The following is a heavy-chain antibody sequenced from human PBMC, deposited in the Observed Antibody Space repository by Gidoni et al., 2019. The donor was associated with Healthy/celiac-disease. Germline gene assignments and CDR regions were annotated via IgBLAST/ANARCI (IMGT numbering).Heavy chain of an antibody. CDR1: GGSISSSSYY. Sequence: QLQLQESGPGLVKPSETLSLPCTGPGGSISSSSYYWGWIRQPPGKGLEWIGSIYYSWSTYSNPSLKSLFTISVDTSKNQFSLKLSSVTAADTAVYYCARQTMIVVVIGGMDAFDIWGQGTMVTVSS. V-gene: IGHV4-39*01. CDR2: IYYSWST. D-gene: IGHD3-22*01. CDR3: ARQTMIVVVIGGMDAFDI. J-gene: IGHJ3*02.